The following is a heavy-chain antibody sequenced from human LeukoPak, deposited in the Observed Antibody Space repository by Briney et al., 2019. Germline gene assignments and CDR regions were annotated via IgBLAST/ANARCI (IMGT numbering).Heavy chain of an antibody. CDR3: ARSRSSGWVYFEY. J-gene: IGHJ4*02. CDR2: ISGSGATT. CDR1: GFTFGTYA. D-gene: IGHD6-19*01. Sequence: GGSLRLSCAASGFTFGTYAMNWVRQAPGKGLEWVSGISGSGATTLYADSVKGRFTISRDNSKSTLFLQMDSLRAEDTAVYYCARSRSSGWVYFEYWGQGTLVTVSS. V-gene: IGHV3-23*01.